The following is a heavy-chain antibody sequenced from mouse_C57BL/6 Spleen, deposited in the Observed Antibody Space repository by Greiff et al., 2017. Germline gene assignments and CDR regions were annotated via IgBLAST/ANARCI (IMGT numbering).Heavy chain of an antibody. J-gene: IGHJ2*01. D-gene: IGHD1-1*01. V-gene: IGHV1-18*01. Sequence: EVKLQESGPELVKPGASVKIPCKASGYTFTDYNMDWVKQSHGKSLEWIGDINPNNGGTIYNQKFKGKATLTVDKSSSTAYMELRSLTSEDTAVYYCARRDYYGSSPYYFDYWGQGTTLTVSS. CDR1: GYTFTDYN. CDR3: ARRDYYGSSPYYFDY. CDR2: INPNNGGT.